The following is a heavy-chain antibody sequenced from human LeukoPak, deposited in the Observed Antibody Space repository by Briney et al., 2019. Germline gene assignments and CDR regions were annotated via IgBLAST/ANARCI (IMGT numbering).Heavy chain of an antibody. CDR1: GYTFTSYA. CDR2: INPNSGGT. J-gene: IGHJ5*02. D-gene: IGHD4/OR15-4a*01. CDR3: ARGLMTIAVDWFDP. V-gene: IGHV1-2*02. Sequence: ASVKVSCKASGYTFTSYAMNWVRQAPGQGLEWMGWINPNSGGTNYAQKFQGRVTMTRDTSISTAYMELSRLRSDDTAVYYCARGLMTIAVDWFDPWGQGTLVTVSS.